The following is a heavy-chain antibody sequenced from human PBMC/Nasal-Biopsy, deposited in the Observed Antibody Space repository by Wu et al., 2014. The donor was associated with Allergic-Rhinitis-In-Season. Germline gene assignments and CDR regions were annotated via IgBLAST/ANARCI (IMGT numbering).Heavy chain of an antibody. D-gene: IGHD6-6*01. J-gene: IGHJ3*02. CDR2: IYYSGST. CDR1: GGSISSSSYY. V-gene: IGHV4-39*07. Sequence: TLSLTCTVSGGSISSSSYYWGWIRQPPGKGLECIANIYYSGSTSYNPSLKSRVTISVDTSKNQFSLKLSSVTAADTAIYYCARVRIAARPYIPTAFDIWAKGQWSPSLQ. CDR3: ARVRIAARPYIPTAFDI.